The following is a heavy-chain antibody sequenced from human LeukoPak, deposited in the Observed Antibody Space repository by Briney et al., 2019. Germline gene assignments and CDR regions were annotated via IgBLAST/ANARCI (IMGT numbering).Heavy chain of an antibody. CDR2: IYYSGST. D-gene: IGHD3-10*01. V-gene: IGHV4-31*03. J-gene: IGHJ4*02. CDR1: GGSISSGGYY. Sequence: PSETLSLTCTVSGGSISSGGYYWSWIRQHPGKGLEWIGYIYYSGSTYYNPSLKSRVTISVDTSKNQFSLKLSSVTAADTAVYYCARVPRGRGRFDYWGLGTLVTVSS. CDR3: ARVPRGRGRFDY.